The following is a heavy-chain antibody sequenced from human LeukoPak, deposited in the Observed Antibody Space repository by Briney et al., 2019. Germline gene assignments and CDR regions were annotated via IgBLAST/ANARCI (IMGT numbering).Heavy chain of an antibody. CDR2: IYHSGST. J-gene: IGHJ3*02. D-gene: IGHD5-24*01. CDR3: ARVGGMTTINNAAFDI. CDR1: GGSINSDY. Sequence: SETLSLTCSVSGGSINSDYWNWIRQPPGKGLEGMGYIYHSGSTNYNPSLKSRITISIDKSKKQFSLKLISVTAADTAIYYCARVGGMTTINNAAFDIWGQGTMVTVSS. V-gene: IGHV4-59*01.